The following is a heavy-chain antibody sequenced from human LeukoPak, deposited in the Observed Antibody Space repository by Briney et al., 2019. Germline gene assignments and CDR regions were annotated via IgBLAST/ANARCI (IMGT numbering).Heavy chain of an antibody. D-gene: IGHD3-22*01. V-gene: IGHV3-33*01. J-gene: IGHJ4*02. CDR3: ARDGNYYDSSGYYYGPDY. CDR1: GFTFSSYG. Sequence: GGSLRLSCAAPGFTFSSYGMHWVRQAPGKGLEWVAVIWYDGSNKYYADSVKGRFTISRDNSKNTLYLQMNSLRAEDTAVYYCARDGNYYDSSGYYYGPDYWGQGTLVTVSS. CDR2: IWYDGSNK.